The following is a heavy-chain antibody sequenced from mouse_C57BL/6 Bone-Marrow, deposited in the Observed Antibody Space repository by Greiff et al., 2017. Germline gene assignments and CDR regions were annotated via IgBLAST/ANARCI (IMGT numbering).Heavy chain of an antibody. CDR2: IWWDDDK. CDR1: GFSLSTFGMG. Sequence: QVTLKESGPGILQPSQTLSLTCSFSGFSLSTFGMGVGWIRQPSGKGLEWLAHIWWDDDKYYNPALKSRLTLSTDTSKNQVFLKIANVDTADTATYYCARWYYYGSTWYFDVWGTGTTVTVSS. V-gene: IGHV8-8*01. CDR3: ARWYYYGSTWYFDV. D-gene: IGHD1-1*01. J-gene: IGHJ1*03.